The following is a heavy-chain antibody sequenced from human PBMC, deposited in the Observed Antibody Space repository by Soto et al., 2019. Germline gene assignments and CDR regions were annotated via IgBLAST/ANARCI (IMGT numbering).Heavy chain of an antibody. CDR1: GFTFSSYA. Sequence: GGSLRLSCSASGFTFSSYAMHWVRQAPGKGLEYVSAISSNGGSTYYADSVKGRFTISRDNSKNTLYLQMSSLRAEDTAVYYCLKDTLQWPDAFDIWGQGTMVTLSS. J-gene: IGHJ3*02. D-gene: IGHD6-19*01. CDR3: LKDTLQWPDAFDI. V-gene: IGHV3-64D*08. CDR2: ISSNGGST.